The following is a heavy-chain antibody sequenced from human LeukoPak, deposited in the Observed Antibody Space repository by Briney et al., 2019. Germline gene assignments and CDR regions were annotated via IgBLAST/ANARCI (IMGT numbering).Heavy chain of an antibody. V-gene: IGHV3-53*01. D-gene: IGHD3-3*01. CDR1: GFTVSSNY. CDR2: IYSGGST. CDR3: ARAMYYDFWSGLDY. J-gene: IGHJ4*02. Sequence: GGSLRLSWAASGFTVSSNYMSWVRQAPGKGLEWVSVIYSGGSTYYADSVKGRFTISRDNSKNTLYLQMNSLRAEDTAVYYCARAMYYDFWSGLDYWGQGTLVTVSS.